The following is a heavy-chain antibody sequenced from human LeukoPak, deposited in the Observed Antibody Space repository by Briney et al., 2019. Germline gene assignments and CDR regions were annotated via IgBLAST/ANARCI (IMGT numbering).Heavy chain of an antibody. V-gene: IGHV3-30-3*01. J-gene: IGHJ4*02. CDR1: GFTFSSYA. CDR3: ATIGDRRTGELYRIDY. D-gene: IGHD7-27*01. CDR2: VSYDGSN. Sequence: GGSLRLSCAAPGFTFSSYAMHWVRQAPGKGLEWVAVVSYDGSNNADSVKGRFTISRDNSKNTLYLQMNSLRAEDAAVYYCATIGDRRTGELYRIDYWGQGTLVTVSS.